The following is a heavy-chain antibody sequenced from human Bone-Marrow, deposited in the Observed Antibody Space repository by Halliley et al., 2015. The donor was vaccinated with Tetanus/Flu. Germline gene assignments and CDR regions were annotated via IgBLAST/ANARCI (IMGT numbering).Heavy chain of an antibody. CDR3: GRLAKLSGPASWSRPVDS. J-gene: IGHJ5*01. D-gene: IGHD6-13*01. CDR1: GASVSGFF. Sequence: TLSLTCIVSGASVSGFFWSWIRQPPGKGLQYIGYVSHSGTSTVNPSLKSRVTISLDTSKNSVSLNLTSVTVADTAVYFCGRLAKLSGPASWSRPVDSWGQGALVTVSS. CDR2: VSHSGTS. V-gene: IGHV4-59*08.